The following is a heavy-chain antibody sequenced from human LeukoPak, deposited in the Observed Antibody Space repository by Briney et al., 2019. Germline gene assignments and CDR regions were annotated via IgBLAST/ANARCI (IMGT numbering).Heavy chain of an antibody. V-gene: IGHV4-59*01. D-gene: IGHD3-22*01. CDR3: AREGYYYDSSGYYMYYFDY. CDR1: GGSFSGYY. CDR2: IYYSGST. J-gene: IGHJ4*02. Sequence: SETLSLTCAVYGGSFSGYYWSWIRQPPGKGLEWIGNIYYSGSTNYNPALKSRVTISVDMSKNQFSLKLSSVTAADTAVYYCAREGYYYDSSGYYMYYFDYWGQGTLVTVSS.